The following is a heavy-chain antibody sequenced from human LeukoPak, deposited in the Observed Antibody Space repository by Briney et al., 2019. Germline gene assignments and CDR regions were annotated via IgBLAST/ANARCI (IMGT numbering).Heavy chain of an antibody. V-gene: IGHV3-7*01. CDR2: IKQDGSEK. D-gene: IGHD6-13*01. J-gene: IGHJ4*02. Sequence: GSLRLSCAASGFTFSSYWMSWVRQAPGKGLEWVANIKQDGSEKYYVDSVKGRFTISRDNAKNSLYLQMNSLRAEDTAVYYCASIGYSSSWADYFDYWGQGTLVTVSS. CDR1: GFTFSSYW. CDR3: ASIGYSSSWADYFDY.